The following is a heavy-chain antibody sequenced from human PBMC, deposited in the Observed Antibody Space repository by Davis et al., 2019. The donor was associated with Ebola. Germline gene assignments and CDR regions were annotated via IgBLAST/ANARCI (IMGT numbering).Heavy chain of an antibody. CDR3: AKDERYSSSYEARTFDY. J-gene: IGHJ4*02. CDR1: GFTFSTYS. V-gene: IGHV3-21*01. D-gene: IGHD6-6*01. Sequence: PGGSLRLSCAASGFTFSTYSMSWVRQAPGKGLEWVSSISSDSDYIYYADSAKGRFTISRDNAKNSLYLQMNSLRAEDTAVYYCAKDERYSSSYEARTFDYWGQGTLVTVSS. CDR2: ISSDSDYI.